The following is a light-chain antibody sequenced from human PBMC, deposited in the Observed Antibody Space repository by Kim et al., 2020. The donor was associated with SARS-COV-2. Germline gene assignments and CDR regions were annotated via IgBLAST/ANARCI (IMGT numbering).Light chain of an antibody. J-gene: IGKJ1*01. CDR3: KQYSSSPAT. V-gene: IGKV3-20*01. Sequence: SPGDSAIRSCRASPGVRGRDLAWAQQKPGQAPRLLIYGASSEATGIPDRFSGSGSRTDFTLTITSLEPEDFAVYYCKQYSSSPATFGQGTKVDIK. CDR2: GAS. CDR1: PGVRGRD.